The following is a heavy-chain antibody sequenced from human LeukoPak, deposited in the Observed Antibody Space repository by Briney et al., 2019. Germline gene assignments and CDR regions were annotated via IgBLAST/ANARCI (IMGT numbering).Heavy chain of an antibody. D-gene: IGHD3-22*01. J-gene: IGHJ3*02. V-gene: IGHV4-30-4*01. CDR2: IYYSGST. CDR1: GGSISSGDYY. Sequence: SQTLSLTCTVSGGSISSGDYYWSWIRQPPGKGLEWIGYIYYSGSTYYNPSLKSRVTISVDTSKNQFSLKLSSVTAADTAVYYCARDTEVYYYDSSGYYWNAFDIWGQGTMVTVSS. CDR3: ARDTEVYYYDSSGYYWNAFDI.